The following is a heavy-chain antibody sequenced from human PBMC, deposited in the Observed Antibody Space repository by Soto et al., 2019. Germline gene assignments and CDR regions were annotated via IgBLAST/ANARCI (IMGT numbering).Heavy chain of an antibody. CDR3: AKNPGQLWSYFDY. CDR1: GFTFSSYA. Sequence: EVQLLESGGGLVQPGGSLRLSCAASGFTFSSYAMSWVRQAPGKGLEWVSVISRSGGSTYYADSVKGRFTISRDNSKNTLYLQMNSLRAEDTAVYYCAKNPGQLWSYFDYWGQGTLVTVSS. D-gene: IGHD5-18*01. V-gene: IGHV3-23*01. CDR2: ISRSGGST. J-gene: IGHJ4*02.